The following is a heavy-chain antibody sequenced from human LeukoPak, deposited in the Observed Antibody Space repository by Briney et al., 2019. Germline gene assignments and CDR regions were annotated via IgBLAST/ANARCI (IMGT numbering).Heavy chain of an antibody. CDR3: ASMTGYYKHWYFDL. D-gene: IGHD3-9*01. V-gene: IGHV4-39*07. Sequence: SETLSLTCTVSGDSISSSSSYWGWIRQPPGKGLEWIGSIDYSGSTYHNPSLKSRITISVDTSKNQFSLKLSSVTAADTAVYYCASMTGYYKHWYFDLWGRGTLVTVSS. CDR1: GDSISSSSSY. CDR2: IDYSGST. J-gene: IGHJ2*01.